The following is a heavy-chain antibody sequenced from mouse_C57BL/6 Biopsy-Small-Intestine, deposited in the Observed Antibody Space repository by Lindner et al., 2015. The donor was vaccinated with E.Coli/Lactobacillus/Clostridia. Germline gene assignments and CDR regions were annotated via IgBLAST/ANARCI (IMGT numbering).Heavy chain of an antibody. D-gene: IGHD1-1*02. J-gene: IGHJ3*02. CDR1: GYTFTNYG. V-gene: IGHV1S26*01. Sequence: SVKVSCKASGYTFTNYGISWVRQAPGQGLEWMGWISGYNGNTNYEEKIQGRVTLTTDTSTNTAYMELRSLRSDDSAVYYCARDDSRRDVVGAQYWYDGFDMWGQGTMVTVSS. CDR3: ARDDSRRDVVGAQYWYDGFDM. CDR2: ISGYNGNT.